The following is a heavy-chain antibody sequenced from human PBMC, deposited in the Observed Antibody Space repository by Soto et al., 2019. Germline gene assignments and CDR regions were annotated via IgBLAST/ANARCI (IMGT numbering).Heavy chain of an antibody. V-gene: IGHV3-48*02. Sequence: PGGSLRLSCAASGFTFSSYSMNWVRQAPGKGLEWVSYISSSSSTIYYADSVKGRFTISRDNAKNSLYLQMNSLRDEDTAVYYCARGDMIGYCSGGSCFRYYYYYGMDVWGQGTTVTVSS. CDR3: ARGDMIGYCSGGSCFRYYYYYGMDV. D-gene: IGHD2-15*01. CDR1: GFTFSSYS. J-gene: IGHJ6*02. CDR2: ISSSSSTI.